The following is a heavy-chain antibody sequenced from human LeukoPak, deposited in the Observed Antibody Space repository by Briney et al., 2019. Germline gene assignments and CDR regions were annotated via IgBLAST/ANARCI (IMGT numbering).Heavy chain of an antibody. Sequence: PSETLPLTCTVSGGSITSGSYYWGWIRQPPGMGPECIGSIHYSGTTYINPSFESRIIISMDTPKNRFSLRLTSVTAADTAVYYCARRGSGWYPFDPWGQGTLVTVSS. V-gene: IGHV4-39*01. CDR1: GGSITSGSYY. CDR2: IHYSGTT. CDR3: ARRGSGWYPFDP. D-gene: IGHD6-19*01. J-gene: IGHJ5*02.